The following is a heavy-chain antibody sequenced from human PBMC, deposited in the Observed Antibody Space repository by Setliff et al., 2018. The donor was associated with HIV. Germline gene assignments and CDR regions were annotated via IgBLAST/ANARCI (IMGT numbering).Heavy chain of an antibody. J-gene: IGHJ4*02. D-gene: IGHD5-12*01. V-gene: IGHV4-34*01. CDR3: TRLAGGYADY. CDR2: INHSGST. CDR1: GGSFSAYY. Sequence: LSLTCAVYGGSFSAYYWSWIRQPPGKGLEWIGEINHSGSTNYNPSLKSRVTLSIDMSKNQFSLKMSSVTAADTAVYYCTRLAGGYADYWGQGTLVTVS.